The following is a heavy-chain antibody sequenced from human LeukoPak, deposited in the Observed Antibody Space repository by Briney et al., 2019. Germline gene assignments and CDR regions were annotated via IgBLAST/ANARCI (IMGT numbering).Heavy chain of an antibody. J-gene: IGHJ4*02. D-gene: IGHD1-26*01. V-gene: IGHV5-51*01. Sequence: GESLKISCKGSGYSFSNNWIGWVRQMPGKGLEWMGIIYPGDSQTRYSPSFQGQVTISADKSISTAYLQWSSLKASDIAMYYCAGLSAGSHFHLDSWGQGTLVTVSS. CDR1: GYSFSNNW. CDR3: AGLSAGSHFHLDS. CDR2: IYPGDSQT.